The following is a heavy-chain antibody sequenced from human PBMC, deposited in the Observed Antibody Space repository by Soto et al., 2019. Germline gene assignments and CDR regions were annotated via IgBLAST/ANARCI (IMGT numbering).Heavy chain of an antibody. CDR1: GGTFSSYT. V-gene: IGHV1-69*13. CDR3: ARFSSSSSYYYYGMDV. D-gene: IGHD6-6*01. J-gene: IGHJ6*02. Sequence: SVKVSCKASGGTFSSYTISWVRQAPGQGLEWMGGIIPIFGTANYAQKFQGRVTITADESTSTAYMELSSLRSEDTAVYYCARFSSSSSYYYYGMDVWGQGTTVTVSS. CDR2: IIPIFGTA.